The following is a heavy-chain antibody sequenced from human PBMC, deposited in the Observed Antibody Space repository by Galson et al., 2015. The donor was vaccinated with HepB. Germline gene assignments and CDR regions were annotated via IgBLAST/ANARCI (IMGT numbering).Heavy chain of an antibody. CDR2: ITASGGST. CDR1: GFTFTNYA. Sequence: ASGFTFTNYAMHWVRQAPGKGLEWVSAITASGGSTYYADSVKGRFTVSRDNSKNTLYLHMNSLRAEDTALYYCARDFFGSGAISPTDYWGQGIHVTVSS. J-gene: IGHJ4*02. V-gene: IGHV3-23*01. D-gene: IGHD2/OR15-2a*01. CDR3: ARDFFGSGAISPTDY.